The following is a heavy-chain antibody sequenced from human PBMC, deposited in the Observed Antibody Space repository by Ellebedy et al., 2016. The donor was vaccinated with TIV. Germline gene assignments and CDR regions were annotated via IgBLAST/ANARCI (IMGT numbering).Heavy chain of an antibody. Sequence: PGGSLRLSCAASGFMFSNYRMNWVRQAPGKGLEYVSSISNSGSTIYYADSLRGRLTISRDNAKDSLYLQMNSLRAEDTAVYYCARQNPAYSSGQVSPIDHWGQGALVTVSS. CDR2: ISNSGSTI. CDR3: ARQNPAYSSGQVSPIDH. J-gene: IGHJ4*02. CDR1: GFMFSNYR. V-gene: IGHV3-21*01. D-gene: IGHD6-19*01.